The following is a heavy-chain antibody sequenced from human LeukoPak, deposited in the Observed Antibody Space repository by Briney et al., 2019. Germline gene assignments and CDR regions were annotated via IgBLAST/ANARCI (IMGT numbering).Heavy chain of an antibody. Sequence: VASVKVSCKASGGTFSSYAISWVRQAPGQGLEWMGGIIPIFGTANYAQKFQGRVTITADESTSTAYMELSGLRSEDTAVYYCASAVGYCSSTSCPFDYWGQGTLVTVSS. CDR2: IIPIFGTA. D-gene: IGHD2-2*01. CDR1: GGTFSSYA. CDR3: ASAVGYCSSTSCPFDY. J-gene: IGHJ4*02. V-gene: IGHV1-69*13.